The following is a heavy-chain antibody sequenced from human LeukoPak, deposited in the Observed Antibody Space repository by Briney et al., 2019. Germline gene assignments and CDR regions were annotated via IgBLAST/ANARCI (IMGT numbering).Heavy chain of an antibody. CDR2: IDPSDSET. J-gene: IGHJ4*02. CDR3: ARQTAMGRSGDY. CDR1: GYSFTSYW. Sequence: GESLKISFKASGYSFTSYWIGWVRQMPGKGLEWMGIIDPSDSETRYTPSFQGQVTISVDKSLTTADLQWNSLKASDTAMYYCARQTAMGRSGDYWGQGTLVTVSS. D-gene: IGHD5-18*01. V-gene: IGHV5-51*01.